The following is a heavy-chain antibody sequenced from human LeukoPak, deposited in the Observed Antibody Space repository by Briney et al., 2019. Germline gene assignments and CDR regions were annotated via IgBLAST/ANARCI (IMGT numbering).Heavy chain of an antibody. V-gene: IGHV3-23*01. D-gene: IGHD3-16*01. J-gene: IGHJ4*02. CDR1: GFTFSSYW. Sequence: GGSLRLSCAASGFTFSSYWMTWVRQAPGKGLEWVSTISNSDYSTYYADSVKGRFTISRANSENTLYLQMNNLRAEDTAVYYCSKATGYVLWGQGTLVTVSS. CDR2: ISNSDYST. CDR3: SKATGYVL.